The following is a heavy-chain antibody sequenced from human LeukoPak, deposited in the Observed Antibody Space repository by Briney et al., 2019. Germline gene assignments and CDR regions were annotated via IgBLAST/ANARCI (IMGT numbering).Heavy chain of an antibody. Sequence: PGGSLRLSCAASGFTFSSYAMSWVRQAPGKGLEWASAISGSGGSTYYADSVEGRFTISRGNSKNTLYLQMNSLRAEDTAVYYCAKDRPSTGYSSSWYGSHFDYWGQGTLVTVSS. V-gene: IGHV3-23*01. CDR3: AKDRPSTGYSSSWYGSHFDY. CDR2: ISGSGGST. CDR1: GFTFSSYA. D-gene: IGHD6-13*01. J-gene: IGHJ4*02.